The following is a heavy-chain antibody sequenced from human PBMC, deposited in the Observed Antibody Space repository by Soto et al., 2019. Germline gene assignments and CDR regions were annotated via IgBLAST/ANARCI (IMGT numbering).Heavy chain of an antibody. J-gene: IGHJ4*02. Sequence: PGGSLRLSCAASGFTFSSYWMSWVRQAPGKGLEWVANIKQDGSEKYYVDSVKGRFTISRDNAKNSLYLQMNSLRAEDTAVYYCARARGYSYGQRGNFDYWGQGTLVTVSS. D-gene: IGHD5-18*01. CDR2: IKQDGSEK. V-gene: IGHV3-7*04. CDR1: GFTFSSYW. CDR3: ARARGYSYGQRGNFDY.